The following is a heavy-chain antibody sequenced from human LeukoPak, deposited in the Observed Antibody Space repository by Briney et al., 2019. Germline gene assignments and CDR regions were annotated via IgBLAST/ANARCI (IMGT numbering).Heavy chain of an antibody. Sequence: ASVKVSCKASGYTFTSYGISWVRQAPGQGLEWMGWISAYNGNTNYAQKLQGRVTMTRDTSTSTVYMELSSLRSEDTAVYYCAREAPIDYDILTGYSMSNWFDPWGQGTLVTVSS. CDR3: AREAPIDYDILTGYSMSNWFDP. V-gene: IGHV1-18*01. CDR1: GYTFTSYG. J-gene: IGHJ5*02. CDR2: ISAYNGNT. D-gene: IGHD3-9*01.